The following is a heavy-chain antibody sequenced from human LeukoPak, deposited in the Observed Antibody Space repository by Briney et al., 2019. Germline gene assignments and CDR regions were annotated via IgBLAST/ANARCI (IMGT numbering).Heavy chain of an antibody. D-gene: IGHD3-3*02. V-gene: IGHV4-59*01. CDR3: ARGGLVLAYDPTTYNWFDP. Sequence: PSETLSLTCTVSGGSISSYYWSWIRQPPGKGLEWIGYIYYSGSTNYNPSLKSRVTISVDTSKNQFSLKLSSVTAADTAVYYCARGGLVLAYDPTTYNWFDPWGQGTLVTVSS. CDR2: IYYSGST. CDR1: GGSISSYY. J-gene: IGHJ5*02.